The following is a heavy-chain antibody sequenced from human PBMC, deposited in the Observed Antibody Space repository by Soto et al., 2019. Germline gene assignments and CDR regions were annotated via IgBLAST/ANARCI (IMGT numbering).Heavy chain of an antibody. Sequence: EVQLAESGGGLVQPGGSLRLSCAASGFTFSSYWMYWVRQAPGKGLVYVSRINNDGSGTTYAESVKGRLTISRDNAKNTLYLQMNSLRAEDTAVYYCARGGANHACDIWGQGTMVTVSS. CDR2: INNDGSGT. CDR1: GFTFSSYW. V-gene: IGHV3-74*01. CDR3: ARGGANHACDI. J-gene: IGHJ3*02.